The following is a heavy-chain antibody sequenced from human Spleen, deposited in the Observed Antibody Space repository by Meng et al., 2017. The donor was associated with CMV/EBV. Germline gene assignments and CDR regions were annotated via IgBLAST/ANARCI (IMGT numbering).Heavy chain of an antibody. Sequence: GSLRLSCAVYGGSSSSHYWGWIRQPPGKGLEWIGSIYYSGSTYYNPSLKSRVTISVDTSKNQFSLKLSSVTAADTAVYYCARHGGIVVVPAAIGGGWFDPWGQGTLVTVSS. CDR2: IYYSGST. CDR3: ARHGGIVVVPAAIGGGWFDP. D-gene: IGHD2-2*02. CDR1: GGSSSSHY. J-gene: IGHJ5*02. V-gene: IGHV4-39*01.